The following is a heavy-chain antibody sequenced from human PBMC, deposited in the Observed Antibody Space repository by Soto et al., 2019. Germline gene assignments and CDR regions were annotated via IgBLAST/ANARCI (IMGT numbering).Heavy chain of an antibody. CDR1: GYTFISYS. CDR3: AREGAHSTCWYDHFVQ. J-gene: IGHJ4*02. CDR2: ISTYNGNT. Sequence: QVKLVQSGGEVKKPGASVNISCKATGYTFISYSITWVRQAPGQGLEWMGWISTYNGNTKYAQSLQGRVTLTRDTSTNTAFMEIRGLRSDATAIYYCAREGAHSTCWYDHFVQWGQGTFVAGSS. D-gene: IGHD6-13*01. V-gene: IGHV1-18*04.